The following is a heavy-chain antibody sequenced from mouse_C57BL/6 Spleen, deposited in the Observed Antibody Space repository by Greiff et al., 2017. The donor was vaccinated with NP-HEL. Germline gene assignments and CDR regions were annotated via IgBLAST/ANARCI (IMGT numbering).Heavy chain of an antibody. J-gene: IGHJ3*01. V-gene: IGHV1-64*01. CDR2: IHPNSGST. CDR1: GYTFTSYW. Sequence: VQLQQPGAELVKPGASVKLSCKASGYTFTSYWMHWVKQRPGQGLEWIGMIHPNSGSTNYNEKFKSKATLTVDKSSSTAYMQLSSLTSEDSAGYYWARKGWDWVAYWAQGTLVTVSA. D-gene: IGHD3-3*01. CDR3: ARKGWDWVAY.